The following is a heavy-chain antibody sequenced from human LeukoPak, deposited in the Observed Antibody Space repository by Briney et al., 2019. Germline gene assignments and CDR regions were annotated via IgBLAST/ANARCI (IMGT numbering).Heavy chain of an antibody. V-gene: IGHV3-30*02. CDR3: ARDLTYNSCYYFDA. CDR2: IGYDGTDR. Sequence: PGGSLRLSCAASGFTFSYYGMHWVRQAPGKGLEWVRFIGYDGTDRYYADSVKGRFTISRDNSKSTLSLHMNSLRAEDTAVYYCARDLTYNSCYYFDAWGQGTLVTVSS. CDR1: GFTFSYYG. D-gene: IGHD2-2*01. J-gene: IGHJ4*02.